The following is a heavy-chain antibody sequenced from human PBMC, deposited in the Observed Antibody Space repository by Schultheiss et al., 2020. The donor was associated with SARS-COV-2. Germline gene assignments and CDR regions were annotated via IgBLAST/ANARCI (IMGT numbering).Heavy chain of an antibody. CDR1: GGSISSSSYY. D-gene: IGHD2-2*01. Sequence: SQTLSLTCTVSGGSISSSSYYWGWIRQPPGKGLEWIGSIYHSGSTYYNPSLKSRVTISVDTSKNQFSLKLSSVTAADTAVYYCARLHGYCSSTSCYSNPDYWGQGTLVTVSS. V-gene: IGHV4-39*07. CDR3: ARLHGYCSSTSCYSNPDY. J-gene: IGHJ4*02. CDR2: IYHSGST.